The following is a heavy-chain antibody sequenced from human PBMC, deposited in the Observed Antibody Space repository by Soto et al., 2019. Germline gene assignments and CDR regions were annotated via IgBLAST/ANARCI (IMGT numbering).Heavy chain of an antibody. CDR3: ATDTSGRDAFDI. CDR1: GDSISLYY. V-gene: IGHV4-4*07. CDR2: IHPTGSA. J-gene: IGHJ3*02. D-gene: IGHD6-19*01. Sequence: TLSLTCTVSGDSISLYYWTWIRQPAGKGLEWIGRIHPTGSASYNPPLKSRVSVSVDTSKNQFSLRLTSVTAADTAVYFCATDTSGRDAFDIWGQGTMVTVSS.